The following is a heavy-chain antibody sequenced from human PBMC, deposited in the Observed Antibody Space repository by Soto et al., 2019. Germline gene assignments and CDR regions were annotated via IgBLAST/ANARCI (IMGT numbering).Heavy chain of an antibody. CDR3: AKSDGAEENDAFDI. J-gene: IGHJ3*02. Sequence: QVRLVQSGPEVSKPGASVKISCEASGYSFTGHYLHWVRQAPGHGLEWMGWINPNSGGTNYAQKFQDWISITRDKALSTVYMDLSSLRSEDTAMYYCAKSDGAEENDAFDIWGQGTMISVS. CDR2: INPNSGGT. V-gene: IGHV1-2*04. D-gene: IGHD3-16*01. CDR1: GYSFTGHY.